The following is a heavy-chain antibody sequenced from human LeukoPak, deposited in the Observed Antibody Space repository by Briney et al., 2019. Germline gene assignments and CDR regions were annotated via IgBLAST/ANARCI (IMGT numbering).Heavy chain of an antibody. CDR2: IRFDGSDK. D-gene: IGHD3-16*01. J-gene: IGHJ4*02. CDR3: AKDLSGTGYVDY. V-gene: IGHV3-30*02. CDR1: GISISSYD. Sequence: GGSLTLSCAASGISISSYDMHWVRQAPGKGLEWVAFIRFDGSDKNYADSVKGRFTISRDNSKNTLYLQMNSLRAEDTAVYYCAKDLSGTGYVDYWGQGTLVTVSS.